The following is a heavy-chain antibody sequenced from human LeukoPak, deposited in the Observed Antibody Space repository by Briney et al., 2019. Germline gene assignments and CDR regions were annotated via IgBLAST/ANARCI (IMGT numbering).Heavy chain of an antibody. CDR1: GFTFSTYG. Sequence: GGSLRLSCAASGFTFSTYGMNWVRQAPGKGLEWVSYISSTGSTIHYADSVKGRFTISRDNSKSTLYIQMNSLRAEDTAVYYCARAKPKNMVRGLIMRRESRYYFDYWGQGTLVTVSS. CDR2: ISSTGSTI. D-gene: IGHD3-10*01. J-gene: IGHJ4*02. CDR3: ARAKPKNMVRGLIMRRESRYYFDY. V-gene: IGHV3-48*01.